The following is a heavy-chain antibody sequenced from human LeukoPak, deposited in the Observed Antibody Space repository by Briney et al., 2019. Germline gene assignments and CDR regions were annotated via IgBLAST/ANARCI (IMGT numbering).Heavy chain of an antibody. J-gene: IGHJ3*02. CDR3: ATGYSYGADAFDI. CDR2: INHSGST. CDR1: GGSFSGYY. Sequence: PSETLSLTCAVYGGSFSGYYWSWIRQPPGKGLEWSGEINHSGSTNYNPSLKSRVTISVDTSKNQFSLKLSSVTAADTAVYYCATGYSYGADAFDIWGQGTMVTVSS. D-gene: IGHD5-18*01. V-gene: IGHV4-34*01.